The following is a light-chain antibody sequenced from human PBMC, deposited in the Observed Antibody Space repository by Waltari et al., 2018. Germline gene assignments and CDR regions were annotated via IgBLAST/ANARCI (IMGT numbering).Light chain of an antibody. J-gene: IGKJ4*01. CDR2: GAS. Sequence: EVLLTQSPASLSVSPGDRAILSCRASQSVSTNLVWYQQKAGQAPRTLIYGASTRASGVPARFSGSGSETDFTLIISSLQSEDAAVYFCQQYYVWPPITFGGGTKLEI. CDR1: QSVSTN. CDR3: QQYYVWPPIT. V-gene: IGKV3-15*01.